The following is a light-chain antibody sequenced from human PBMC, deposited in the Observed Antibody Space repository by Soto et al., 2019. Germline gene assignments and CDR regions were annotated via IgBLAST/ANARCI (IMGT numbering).Light chain of an antibody. J-gene: IGKJ4*01. Sequence: DIQMTQSPSTLSASVGDRVTLTCRASHIISSWLAWYQQKPGKAPKLLIYKASTLQSGVPSRFSGSGSGTEFTLTISSLQPDDSATYFFQQYHTYLTFGGGTKVEI. CDR2: KAS. CDR3: QQYHTYLT. CDR1: HIISSW. V-gene: IGKV1-5*03.